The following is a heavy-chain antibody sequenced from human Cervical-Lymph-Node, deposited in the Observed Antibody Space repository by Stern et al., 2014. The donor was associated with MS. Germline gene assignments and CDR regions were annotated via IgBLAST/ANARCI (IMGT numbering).Heavy chain of an antibody. CDR3: ARDQNPWLYFATSGYYYGLYAY. V-gene: IGHV1-2*02. CDR2: VNPPSGGT. J-gene: IGHJ4*02. D-gene: IGHD3-22*01. Sequence: QVQLVESGAEVKKPGASVKVSCKASGYTFPDYYIHWVRQAPGQGLEWMGWVNPPSGGTNYAQKFQDRVTMTRDTSISTAYMEVSRLRSDDTAEYYCARDQNPWLYFATSGYYYGLYAYWGQGTLVTVSS. CDR1: GYTFPDYY.